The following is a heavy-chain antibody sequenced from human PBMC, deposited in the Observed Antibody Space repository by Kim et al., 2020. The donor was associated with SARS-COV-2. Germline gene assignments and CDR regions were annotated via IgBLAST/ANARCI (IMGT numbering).Heavy chain of an antibody. CDR3: AGNDRREYYFDY. Sequence: SETLSLTCAVSGGSISSSNWWSWVRQPPGKGLEWIGEIYHSGSTNYNPSLKSRVTISVDKSKNQFSLKLSSVTAADTAVYYCAGNDRREYYFDYWGQGTLVTVSS. V-gene: IGHV4-4*02. J-gene: IGHJ4*02. CDR1: GGSISSSNW. D-gene: IGHD3-22*01. CDR2: IYHSGST.